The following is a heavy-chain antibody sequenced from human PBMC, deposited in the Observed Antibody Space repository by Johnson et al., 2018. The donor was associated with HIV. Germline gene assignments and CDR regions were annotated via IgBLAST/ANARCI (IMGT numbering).Heavy chain of an antibody. Sequence: VQLVESGGGLVQSGGSLRLSCAASGFTFSDHYMDWVRQAPGKGLEWVGRSRNKANTYTTEYAASVKGRFTISRDDSKNSLYLQMNSLRAGDTAVYYCARAGRWSGDTFDIWGQGTMVTVSS. D-gene: IGHD3-10*01. CDR1: GFTFSDHY. V-gene: IGHV3-72*01. CDR2: SRNKANTYTT. J-gene: IGHJ3*02. CDR3: ARAGRWSGDTFDI.